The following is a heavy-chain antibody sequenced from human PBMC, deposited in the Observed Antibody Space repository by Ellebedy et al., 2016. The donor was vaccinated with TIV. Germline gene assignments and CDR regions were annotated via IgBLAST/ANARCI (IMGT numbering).Heavy chain of an antibody. CDR2: INPSGGST. CDR3: ARVLMLSAAAGSFDY. D-gene: IGHD6-13*01. CDR1: GYTFTGYY. Sequence: ASVKVSCKASGYTFTGYYMHWVRQAPGQGLEWMGIINPSGGSTSYAQKFQGRVTMTRDTSTSTVYMELSSLRSEDTAVYYCARVLMLSAAAGSFDYWGQGTLVTVSS. J-gene: IGHJ4*02. V-gene: IGHV1-46*01.